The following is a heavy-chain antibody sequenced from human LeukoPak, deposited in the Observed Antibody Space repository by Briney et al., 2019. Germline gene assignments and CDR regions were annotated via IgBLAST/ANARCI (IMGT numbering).Heavy chain of an antibody. CDR1: GYTFTSHG. CDR3: ARDTMVTSNWFDP. J-gene: IGHJ5*02. D-gene: IGHD4-17*01. V-gene: IGHV1-18*01. CDR2: ISAYNGNT. Sequence: ASVKVSCKASGYTFTSHGISWVRQAPGQGLEWMGWISAYNGNTEYAEKFQGRVTMTTDTSTSTAYMELGSLGSDDTAVYYCARDTMVTSNWFDPWGQGTLVTVSS.